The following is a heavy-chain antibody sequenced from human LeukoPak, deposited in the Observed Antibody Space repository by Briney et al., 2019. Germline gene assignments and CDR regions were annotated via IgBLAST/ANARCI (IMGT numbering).Heavy chain of an antibody. J-gene: IGHJ4*02. Sequence: ASVKVSCKASGYTFTSYGISWVRQAPGQGLEWMGWISAYNGNTNYAQKLQGRVTMTTDTSTSTAYTELRSLRSDDTAVYYCAREARIPTRGKYCTNGVCYIDYWGQGTLVAVSS. CDR2: ISAYNGNT. CDR1: GYTFTSYG. D-gene: IGHD2-8*01. CDR3: AREARIPTRGKYCTNGVCYIDY. V-gene: IGHV1-18*01.